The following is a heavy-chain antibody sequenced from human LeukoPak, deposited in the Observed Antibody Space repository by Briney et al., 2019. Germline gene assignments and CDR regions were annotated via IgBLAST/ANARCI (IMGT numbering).Heavy chain of an antibody. CDR2: TYYSGST. Sequence: SETLSLTCSVCGGSISSGDYYWSWIRQPTGKGLKWIGYTYYSGSTYYNPSLESRVTISVDTSKNQFSLKLSSVTAADTAVYYCARVRPGDSDFDYWGQGNVVTVSS. J-gene: IGHJ4*02. CDR1: GGSISSGDYY. V-gene: IGHV4-30-4*01. CDR3: ARVRPGDSDFDY. D-gene: IGHD1-1*01.